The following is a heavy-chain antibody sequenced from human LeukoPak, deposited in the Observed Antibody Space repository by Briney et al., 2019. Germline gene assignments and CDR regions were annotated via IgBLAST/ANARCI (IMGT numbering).Heavy chain of an antibody. D-gene: IGHD7-27*01. CDR3: AKDGGLWVSAHWGDS. Sequence: GGSLRLSCAASGFTFSSYTMSWVRQAPGKGLEGVSTITTSDGNTYYADSVKGRFTVSRDNSKNTLFLQMNSLRAEDTAVYYCAKDGGLWVSAHWGDSWGRGTLVTVSS. V-gene: IGHV3-23*01. J-gene: IGHJ4*02. CDR1: GFTFSSYT. CDR2: ITTSDGNT.